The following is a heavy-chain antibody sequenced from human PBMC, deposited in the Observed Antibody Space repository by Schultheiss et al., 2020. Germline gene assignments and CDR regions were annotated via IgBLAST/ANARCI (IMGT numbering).Heavy chain of an antibody. CDR2: ISGSGGST. V-gene: IGHV3-23*01. CDR3: ARAGYSYGYWYFDL. J-gene: IGHJ2*01. CDR1: GFTFSSYA. D-gene: IGHD5-18*01. Sequence: GGSLRLSCAASGFTFSSYAMSWVRQAPGKGLEWVSAISGSGGSTYYADSVKGRFTISRDNAKNSLYLQMNSLRAEDTAVYYCARAGYSYGYWYFDLWGRGTLVTVSS.